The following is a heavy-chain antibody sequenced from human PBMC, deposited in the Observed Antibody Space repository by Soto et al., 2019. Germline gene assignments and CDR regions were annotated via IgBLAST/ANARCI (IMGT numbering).Heavy chain of an antibody. J-gene: IGHJ4*01. V-gene: IGHV3-15*07. D-gene: IGHD6-13*01. CDR2: LKSKSDGGAT. CDR3: IAGRNTKGEHPFDY. Sequence: EVQLVQSGGGLVKPGGSVRLSCAASGFTFGDTPMNWVRQAPGKGLEWVGRLKSKSDGGATDLAAAVRGRFTISRDASTNTLKLQMNSMKTEDTAVYYCIAGRNTKGEHPFDYWGQGTLVTVSS. CDR1: GFTFGDTP.